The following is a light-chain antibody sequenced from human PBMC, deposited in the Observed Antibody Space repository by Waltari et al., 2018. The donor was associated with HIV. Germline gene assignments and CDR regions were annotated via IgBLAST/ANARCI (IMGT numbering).Light chain of an antibody. J-gene: IGLJ1*01. CDR3: CSYAGSSTLYV. V-gene: IGLV2-23*02. Sequence: QSALTQPASVSGSPGQSITIPCNGTSSDVGSYTLLTRYQQPPGKAPKLMIYEVSKRPSGVSNRFSGSKSGNTASLTISGLQAEDEADYYCCSYAGSSTLYVFGTGTKVTVL. CDR1: SSDVGSYTL. CDR2: EVS.